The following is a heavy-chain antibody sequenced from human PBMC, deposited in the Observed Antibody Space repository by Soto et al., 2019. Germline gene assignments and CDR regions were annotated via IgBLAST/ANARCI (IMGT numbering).Heavy chain of an antibody. J-gene: IGHJ4*02. V-gene: IGHV4-34*01. CDR2: INHGGYT. Sequence: QVQLQQWGAGLLKPSETLSLTCAIYGGPFSGYYWNWIRQPPGKGLEWIGEINHGGYTNYNPSLKSRVTMSVDTSKNQFSLMLTSVTAADTAVYYCARDRQRGYCTGDSCYSYFDYWGQGTQVIVSS. CDR1: GGPFSGYY. CDR3: ARDRQRGYCTGDSCYSYFDY. D-gene: IGHD2-15*01.